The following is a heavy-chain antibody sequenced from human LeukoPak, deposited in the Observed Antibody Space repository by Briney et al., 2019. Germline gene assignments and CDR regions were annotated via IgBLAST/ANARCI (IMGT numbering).Heavy chain of an antibody. D-gene: IGHD7-27*01. CDR1: GFTVSSNY. Sequence: GGSLRLSCAASGFTVSSNYMSWVRQASGKGLEWVSVIYTGGGTYYADSVKGRFTISRDNSTNTLHLQMSSLRAEDTAVYYCARGRNWGFFDYWGQGTLVTVSS. CDR2: IYTGGGT. V-gene: IGHV3-66*01. J-gene: IGHJ4*02. CDR3: ARGRNWGFFDY.